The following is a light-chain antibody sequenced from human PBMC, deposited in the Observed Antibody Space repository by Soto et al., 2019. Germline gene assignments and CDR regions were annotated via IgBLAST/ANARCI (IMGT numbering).Light chain of an antibody. CDR1: SSDVGGYNY. CDR3: NSYGGTNNYVV. Sequence: QSVLTQPPSASGSPGQSVTISCTGTSSDVGGYNYVSWYRQNPGKAPQLIIYDVNKRPSGVPDRFSGSKSGNTASLTVSGLQAEDEADYFCNSYGGTNNYVVFGGGTKLTVL. CDR2: DVN. V-gene: IGLV2-8*01. J-gene: IGLJ2*01.